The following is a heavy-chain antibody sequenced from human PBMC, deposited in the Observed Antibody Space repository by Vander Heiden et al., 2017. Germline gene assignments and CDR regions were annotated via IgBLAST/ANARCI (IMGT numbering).Heavy chain of an antibody. V-gene: IGHV4-39*01. J-gene: IGHJ4*02. CDR3: ARSGSGIHDY. CDR2: IYYSGST. D-gene: IGHD3-10*01. CDR1: GGSISSSSYY. Sequence: QLQLQESGPGLVKPSETLSLTCTVPGGSISSSSYYWGWIRQPPGKGLEWIGSIYYSGSTYYNPSLKSRVTISVDTSKNQFSLKLSSVTAADTAVYYCARSGSGIHDYWGQGTLVTVSS.